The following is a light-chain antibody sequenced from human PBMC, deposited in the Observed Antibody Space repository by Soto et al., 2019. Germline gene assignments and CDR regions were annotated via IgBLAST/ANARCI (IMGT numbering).Light chain of an antibody. CDR3: QPYHDWPPIT. J-gene: IGKJ3*01. CDR2: GAS. V-gene: IGKV3-15*01. Sequence: EIVMTQSPATLFVSPGERATLSCRASQTVSDDLAWYQQKPGQAPRLLIYGASTRATDIPARFSGGGSGTEFTLTISSLQSEDSAIYYCQPYHDWPPITFGPGTKVNI. CDR1: QTVSDD.